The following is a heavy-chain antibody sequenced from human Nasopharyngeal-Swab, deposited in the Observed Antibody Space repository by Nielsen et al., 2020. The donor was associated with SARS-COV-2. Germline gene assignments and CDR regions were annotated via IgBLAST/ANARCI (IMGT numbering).Heavy chain of an antibody. CDR2: ISSSSGTI. V-gene: IGHV3-48*02. D-gene: IGHD1-26*01. CDR3: ARDPNGSYYFRPDAFDI. CDR1: GFTFNTYS. J-gene: IGHJ3*02. Sequence: GESLKISCTTSGFTFNTYSMNWVRQAPGKGPEWLSYISSSSGTIYYADSVKGRFTISRDNAKNSLCLQMNSLRDEDTAVYYCARDPNGSYYFRPDAFDIWGQGIMVIVSS.